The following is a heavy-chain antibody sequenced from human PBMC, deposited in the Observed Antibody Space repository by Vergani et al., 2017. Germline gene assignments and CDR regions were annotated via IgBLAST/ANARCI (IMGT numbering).Heavy chain of an antibody. D-gene: IGHD4-23*01. Sequence: QLQLQESGPGLVKPSETLSLTCTVSGGSISSSSYYWGWIRQPPGKGLEWLGSIYYSGSTYYNPSLKSRVTISVDTSKNQFSLKLSSVTAADTAVYYCARHYGGNSAAFDIWGQGTMVTVSS. CDR3: ARHYGGNSAAFDI. CDR2: IYYSGST. CDR1: GGSISSSSYY. J-gene: IGHJ3*02. V-gene: IGHV4-39*01.